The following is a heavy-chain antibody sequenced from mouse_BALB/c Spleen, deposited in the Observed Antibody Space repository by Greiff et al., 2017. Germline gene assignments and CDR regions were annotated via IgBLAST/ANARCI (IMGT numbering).Heavy chain of an antibody. CDR2: IYPGSGST. CDR1: GYTFTSYW. D-gene: IGHD2-2*01. CDR3: TRSDGYDWYFDV. V-gene: IGHV1S22*01. Sequence: LQQPGSELVRPGASVKLSCKASGYTFTSYWMHWVKQRPGQGLEWIGNIYPGSGSTNYDEKFKSKATLTVDTSSSTAYMQLSSLTSEDSAVYYCTRSDGYDWYFDVWGAGTTVTVSS. J-gene: IGHJ1*01.